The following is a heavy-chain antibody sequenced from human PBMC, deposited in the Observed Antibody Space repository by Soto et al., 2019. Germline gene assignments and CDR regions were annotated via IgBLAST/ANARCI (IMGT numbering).Heavy chain of an antibody. CDR2: ISGSGGST. V-gene: IGHV3-23*01. CDR1: GFTFSSYA. J-gene: IGHJ5*02. D-gene: IGHD2-2*01. Sequence: PGGSLRLSCAASGFTFSSYAMSWVRQAPGKGLEWVSAISGSGGSTYYADSVKGRFTISRDNSKNTLYLQMNSLRAEDTAVYYCAKDHCSSTSCYLSASYNWFDPWGQGTLLTVS. CDR3: AKDHCSSTSCYLSASYNWFDP.